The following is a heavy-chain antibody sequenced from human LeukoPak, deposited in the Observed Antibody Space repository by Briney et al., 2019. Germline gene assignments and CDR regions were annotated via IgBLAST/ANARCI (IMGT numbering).Heavy chain of an antibody. D-gene: IGHD6-19*01. CDR3: AKDPKRYSSGWYGYYFDY. CDR2: ISGSGGST. V-gene: IGHV3-23*01. J-gene: IGHJ4*02. Sequence: PGGSLRLSCAASGSTFSSYAMSWVHQAPGKGLEWVSAISGSGGSTYYADSVKGRFTISRDNSKNTLYLQMNSLRAEDTAVYYCAKDPKRYSSGWYGYYFDYWGQGTLVTVSS. CDR1: GSTFSSYA.